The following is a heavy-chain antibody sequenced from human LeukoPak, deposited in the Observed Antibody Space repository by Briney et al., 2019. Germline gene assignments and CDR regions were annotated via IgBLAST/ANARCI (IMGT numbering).Heavy chain of an antibody. CDR2: INPSGGST. CDR3: ARDYTVRAAAGTIDP. Sequence: ASVKVSCKASGYTFTSYYMHWVRQAPGQELEWVGIINPSGGSTSYAQKFQGRVTMTRDTSTSTVYMELSSLRSEDTAVYYCARDYTVRAAAGTIDPWGQGTLVTVSS. D-gene: IGHD6-13*01. V-gene: IGHV1-46*01. CDR1: GYTFTSYY. J-gene: IGHJ5*02.